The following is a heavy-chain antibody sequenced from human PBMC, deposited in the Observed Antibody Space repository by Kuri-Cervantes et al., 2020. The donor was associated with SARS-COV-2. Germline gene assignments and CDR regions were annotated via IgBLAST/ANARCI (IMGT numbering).Heavy chain of an antibody. CDR1: GFTFSSYW. J-gene: IGHJ5*02. CDR3: AKEGCSSTSCYSAWFDP. V-gene: IGHV3-74*01. CDR2: INSDGSST. Sequence: GESLKISCAASGFTFSSYWMHWVRQAPGKGLVWVSRINSDGSSTSYADSVKGRFTISRDNAKNSLYLQMNSLRAEDTAVYYCAKEGCSSTSCYSAWFDPWGQGTLVTVSS. D-gene: IGHD2-2*01.